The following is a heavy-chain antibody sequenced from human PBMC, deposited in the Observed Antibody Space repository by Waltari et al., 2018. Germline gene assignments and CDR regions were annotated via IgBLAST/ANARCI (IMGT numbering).Heavy chain of an antibody. J-gene: IGHJ4*02. V-gene: IGHV1-2*06. Sequence: QVQLVQSGAEVKKPGASVKVSCKASGYTFTGYYMHWVRQAPGQGLEWMGRINPNSGGTNYAQKFQGRVTMTRDTSISTAYMELSRLRSDDTAVYYCARVRGYCSGGSCYRFDYWGQGTLVTVSS. D-gene: IGHD2-15*01. CDR2: INPNSGGT. CDR3: ARVRGYCSGGSCYRFDY. CDR1: GYTFTGYY.